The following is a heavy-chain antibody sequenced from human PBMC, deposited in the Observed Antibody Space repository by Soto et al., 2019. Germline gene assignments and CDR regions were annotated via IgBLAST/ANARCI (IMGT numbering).Heavy chain of an antibody. CDR3: ARGYYDSSGYSDLGAFDI. CDR1: GYSFTSNW. Sequence: GESLKISCKGSGYSFTSNWIGWVRQMPGKGLEWMGIIYPGDSDTRYSPSFQGQVTISADKSISTAYLQWSSLKASDTAMYYCARGYYDSSGYSDLGAFDIWGQGTMVTVSS. D-gene: IGHD3-22*01. V-gene: IGHV5-51*01. J-gene: IGHJ3*02. CDR2: IYPGDSDT.